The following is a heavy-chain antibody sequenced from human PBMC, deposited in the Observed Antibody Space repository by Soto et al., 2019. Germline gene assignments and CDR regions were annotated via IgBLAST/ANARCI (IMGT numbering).Heavy chain of an antibody. V-gene: IGHV3-30*18. CDR1: GFTSSSFV. CDR2: ISSDGNNQ. D-gene: IGHD3-10*01. CDR3: AKERGVLDAFDI. Sequence: QVQLVESGGGVVQPGRSLRLSCAASGFTSSSFVIHWVCQAPGKGLEWLAVISSDGNNQYYADSVKGRFTISRDNSKNTLYLQVNSLRAGDTAVYFCAKERGVLDAFDIWGQGTMVTVSS. J-gene: IGHJ3*02.